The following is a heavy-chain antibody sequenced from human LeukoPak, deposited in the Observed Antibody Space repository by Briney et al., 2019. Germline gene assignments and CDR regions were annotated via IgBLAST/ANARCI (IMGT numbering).Heavy chain of an antibody. V-gene: IGHV4-59*08. CDR1: GGSISIYY. CDR3: ARPGYYDSSGYDI. Sequence: SETLSLTCTVSGGSISIYYWSWIRQPPGKGLEWIGYIYYSGSTNYNPSLKSRVTISVDTSKNQFSLKLSSVTAADTAVYYCARPGYYDSSGYDIWGQGTMVTVSS. J-gene: IGHJ3*02. D-gene: IGHD3-22*01. CDR2: IYYSGST.